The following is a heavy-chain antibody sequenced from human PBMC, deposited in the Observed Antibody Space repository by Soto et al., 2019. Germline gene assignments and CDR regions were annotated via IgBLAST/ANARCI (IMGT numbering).Heavy chain of an antibody. J-gene: IGHJ4*02. CDR2: ISAYNGNT. CDR3: ARGTGGIGKPAATFDY. V-gene: IGHV1-18*01. D-gene: IGHD2-2*01. CDR1: GYTFTSYG. Sequence: ASVKVSCKASGYTFTSYGISWVRQAPGQGLEWMGWISAYNGNTNYAQKLQGRVTMTTDTSTSTAYMELRSLRSDDTAVYYGARGTGGIGKPAATFDYWAREPWSPSPQ.